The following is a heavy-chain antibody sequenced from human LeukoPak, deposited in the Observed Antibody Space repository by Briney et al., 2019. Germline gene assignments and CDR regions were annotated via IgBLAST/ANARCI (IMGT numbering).Heavy chain of an antibody. CDR1: GGSISSGYY. D-gene: IGHD3-16*01. CDR3: ARVRGTDSYYYMDV. Sequence: KPSETLSLTCTVSGGSISSGYYWGWIRQPPGKGLEWIGSIYHSGSTYYNPSLKSRVTISVDTSKNQFSLKLSSVTAADTAVYYCARVRGTDSYYYMDVWGKGTTVTVSS. V-gene: IGHV4-38-2*02. CDR2: IYHSGST. J-gene: IGHJ6*03.